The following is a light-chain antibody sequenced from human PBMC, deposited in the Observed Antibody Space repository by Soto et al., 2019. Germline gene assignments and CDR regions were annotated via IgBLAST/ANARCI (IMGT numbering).Light chain of an antibody. V-gene: IGKV3-15*01. J-gene: IGKJ4*01. CDR1: HSVSST. CDR2: GAS. Sequence: EIVMTQSPATLSVSPGERATLSCRASHSVSSTLAWYQQKPGQAPWLLIYGASTRATGLPARFSGSGSGTEFTLTISSLQSEDFALYYCQHYTNWPLTFGGGTKVEIK. CDR3: QHYTNWPLT.